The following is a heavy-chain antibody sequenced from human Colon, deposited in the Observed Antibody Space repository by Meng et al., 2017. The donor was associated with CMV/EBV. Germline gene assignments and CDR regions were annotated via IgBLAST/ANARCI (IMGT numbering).Heavy chain of an antibody. D-gene: IGHD6-13*01. CDR1: GGSILDNF. J-gene: IGHJ5*01. Sequence: SETLSLTCTVSGGSILDNFQWGWIRQSPGKGLEWIGEILQGGNTNYNPSLKGRVTVSVDTSMNQFSLNLKSVTAADTAVYHCARAPRGAATGYWFDSWGQGTLVTVSS. CDR2: ILQGGNT. CDR3: ARAPRGAATGYWFDS. V-gene: IGHV4-34*12.